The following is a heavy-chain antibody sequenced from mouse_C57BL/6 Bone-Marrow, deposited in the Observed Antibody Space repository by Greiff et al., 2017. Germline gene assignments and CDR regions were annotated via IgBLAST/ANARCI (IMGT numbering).Heavy chain of an antibody. CDR2: FYPNSGNT. V-gene: IGHV1-81*01. D-gene: IGHD1-1*01. CDR3: ATLREAY. J-gene: IGHJ3*01. Sequence: QVQLQQSGAELARPGASVTLSCKASGYTFTSYGISWVKQKTGQGLEWIGEFYPNSGNTYYNEKFKGQDTLTADKSSSPAYMELRSLTSEDSAVYFCATLREAYWGQGTLVTVSA. CDR1: GYTFTSYG.